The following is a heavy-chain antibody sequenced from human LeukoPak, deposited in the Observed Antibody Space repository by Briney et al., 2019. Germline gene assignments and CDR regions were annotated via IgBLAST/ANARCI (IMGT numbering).Heavy chain of an antibody. CDR1: GGSISSGGYS. Sequence: SETLSLTCAVSGGSISSGGYSWSWIRQPPGKGLEWIGYIYHSGSTYYNPSLKSRVTISVDRSKNQFSLKLSSVTAADTAVYYCARILGRIIDYWGQGTLVTVSS. D-gene: IGHD5-24*01. CDR3: ARILGRIIDY. V-gene: IGHV4-30-2*01. J-gene: IGHJ4*02. CDR2: IYHSGST.